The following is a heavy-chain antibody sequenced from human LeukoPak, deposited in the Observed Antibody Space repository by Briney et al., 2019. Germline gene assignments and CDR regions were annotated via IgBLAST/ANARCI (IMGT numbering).Heavy chain of an antibody. V-gene: IGHV3-23*01. D-gene: IGHD6-13*01. J-gene: IGHJ4*02. CDR3: AKQSAGSAAWYSLHYDF. CDR2: VDGGGGGT. CDR1: GFSFDNYA. Sequence: GGSLRLSCAASGFSFDNYAMSWVRQAPGRGLEWVSSVDGGGGGTYYADSVKGRFTISRDNSKDTLYLQMNGLRAEDTAVYFCAKQSAGSAAWYSLHYDFWGQGTLVTVSS.